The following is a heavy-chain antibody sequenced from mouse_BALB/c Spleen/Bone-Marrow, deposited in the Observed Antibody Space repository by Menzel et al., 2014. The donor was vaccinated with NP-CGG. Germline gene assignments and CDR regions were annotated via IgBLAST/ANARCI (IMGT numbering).Heavy chain of an antibody. D-gene: IGHD3-3*01. J-gene: IGHJ4*01. CDR2: FHPFNDDT. Sequence: VQLQQSGAELVKPGASVMMSCKAFGYTFTTYPMEWMKQNHGKSLEWIGNFHPFNDDTKYNEKFKGKAKLTVGKSSSTVYLELSRLTSDDSAVYYCARKGPRNAMDYWGQGTSVTVSS. V-gene: IGHV1-47*01. CDR1: GYTFTTYP. CDR3: ARKGPRNAMDY.